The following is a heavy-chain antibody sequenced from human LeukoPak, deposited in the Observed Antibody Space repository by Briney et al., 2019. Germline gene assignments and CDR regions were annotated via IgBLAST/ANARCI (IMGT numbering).Heavy chain of an antibody. V-gene: IGHV5-51*01. J-gene: IGHJ4*02. D-gene: IGHD2-2*01. CDR3: ARGASSTSLVVFDY. Sequence: GESLKISCKGSGYTFSSYWIAWVRQMPGKGLEWMGTIYPGDSDTRYSPSFQGQVTISADKSISTAYLQWSSLKAPDTAMYYCARGASSTSLVVFDYWGQGTLVTVSS. CDR1: GYTFSSYW. CDR2: IYPGDSDT.